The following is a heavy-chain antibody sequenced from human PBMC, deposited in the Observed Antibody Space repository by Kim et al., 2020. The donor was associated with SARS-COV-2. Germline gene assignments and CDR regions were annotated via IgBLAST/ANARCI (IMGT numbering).Heavy chain of an antibody. CDR1: GGSISSSSYY. Sequence: SETLSLTCTVSGGSISSSSYYWGWIRQPPGKGLEWIGSIYYSGSTYYNPSLKSRVTISVDTSKNQFSLKLSSVTAADTAVYYCARDNGIVGATWGQGTLVTVSS. CDR3: ARDNGIVGAT. V-gene: IGHV4-39*07. J-gene: IGHJ5*02. CDR2: IYYSGST. D-gene: IGHD1-26*01.